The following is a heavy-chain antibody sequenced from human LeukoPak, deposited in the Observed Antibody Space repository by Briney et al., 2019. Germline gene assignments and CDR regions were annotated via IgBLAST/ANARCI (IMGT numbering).Heavy chain of an antibody. J-gene: IGHJ4*02. CDR2: INPNSGGT. Sequence: ASVKVSCKASGYTFTGYYMHWVRQAPGQGLEWMGRINPNSGGTNYAQKFQGRVTMTRDTSISTAYMEPSRLRSDDTAVYYCARDKGVYSSSWYYFDYWGQGTLVTVSS. CDR3: ARDKGVYSSSWYYFDY. D-gene: IGHD6-13*01. V-gene: IGHV1-2*06. CDR1: GYTFTGYY.